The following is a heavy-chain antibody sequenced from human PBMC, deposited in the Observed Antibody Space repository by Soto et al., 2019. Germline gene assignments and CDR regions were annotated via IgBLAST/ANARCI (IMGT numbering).Heavy chain of an antibody. CDR3: ARGGTMVRGVIGYYYMDV. V-gene: IGHV4-34*01. J-gene: IGHJ6*03. CDR1: GGSFSGYY. D-gene: IGHD3-10*01. CDR2: INHSGST. Sequence: SETLSLTCAVYGGSFSGYYWSWIRQPPGKGLEWIGEINHSGSTNYNPSLKSRVTISVDTSKNQFSLKLSSVTAADTAVYYCARGGTMVRGVIGYYYMDVWGKGTTVTVSS.